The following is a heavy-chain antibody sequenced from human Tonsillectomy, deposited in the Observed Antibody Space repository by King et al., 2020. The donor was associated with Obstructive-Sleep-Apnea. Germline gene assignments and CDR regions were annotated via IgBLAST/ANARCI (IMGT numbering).Heavy chain of an antibody. V-gene: IGHV5-10-1*03. CDR3: ARRITMVRGVMESWFDP. Sequence: VQLVESGAEVKKPGESLRISCKGSGYSFTSYWISWVRQMPGKGLEWMGRMDPSDSYTNYSPSFQGHVTISADKSISTAYLQWSSLKASDTAMYYCARRITMVRGVMESWFDPWGQGTLVTVSS. D-gene: IGHD3-10*01. J-gene: IGHJ5*02. CDR1: GYSFTSYW. CDR2: MDPSDSYT.